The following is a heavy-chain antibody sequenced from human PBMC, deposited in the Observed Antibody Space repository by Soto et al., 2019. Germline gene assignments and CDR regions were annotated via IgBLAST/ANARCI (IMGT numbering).Heavy chain of an antibody. V-gene: IGHV3-53*05. CDR3: AADGEGNPIGF. J-gene: IGHJ4*02. D-gene: IGHD1-1*01. CDR1: GFTVSSNH. Sequence: EVQLVETGGDLIQPGGSLRLSCAVSGFTVSSNHMSWVRQAPGKGLEWVSIIDSGGRTYYADSVKGRFTISRDTSKDPVFLQMNSLGVEGPAVDLLAADGEGNPIGFRGQGTLVTVSS. CDR2: IDSGGRT.